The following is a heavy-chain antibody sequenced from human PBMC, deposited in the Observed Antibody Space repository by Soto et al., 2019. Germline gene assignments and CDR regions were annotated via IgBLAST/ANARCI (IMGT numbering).Heavy chain of an antibody. D-gene: IGHD5-18*01. CDR1: GFTFSSYA. J-gene: IGHJ4*02. CDR2: INNSGGST. CDR3: AKDGLGAYTYGSYYFNY. Sequence: EVQLLESGGGLVQPGGSLRLSCAASGFTFSSYAMSWVRQAPGKGLEWVSTINNSGGSTYYAHSVKGRFTIYRDNSKNTLYLQLNSLRARDTAVYYCAKDGLGAYTYGSYYFNYWGQGNLVTVSS. V-gene: IGHV3-23*01.